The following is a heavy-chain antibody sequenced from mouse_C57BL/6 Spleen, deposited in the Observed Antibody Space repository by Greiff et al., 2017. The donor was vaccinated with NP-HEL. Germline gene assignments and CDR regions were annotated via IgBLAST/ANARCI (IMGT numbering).Heavy chain of an antibody. V-gene: IGHV1-39*01. D-gene: IGHD1-1*01. CDR1: GYSFTDYN. J-gene: IGHJ4*01. CDR2: INPNYGTT. CDR3: ARGITTVVEGDAMDY. Sequence: EVQLQQSGPELVKPGASVKISCKASGYSFTDYNMNWVKQSNGKSLEWIGVINPNYGTTSYNQKFKGKATLTVDTSSSTAYMQLSSLTSEDSAVYYCARGITTVVEGDAMDYWGQGTSVTVSS.